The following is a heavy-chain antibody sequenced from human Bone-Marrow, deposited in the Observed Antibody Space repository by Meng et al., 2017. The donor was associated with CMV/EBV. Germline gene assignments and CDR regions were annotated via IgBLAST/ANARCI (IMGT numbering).Heavy chain of an antibody. V-gene: IGHV3-11*04. D-gene: IGHD3-22*01. J-gene: IGHJ4*02. Sequence: GESLKISCAASGFTFSDYYMSWIRQAPGKGLEWVSYISSSGSTIYYADSVKGRFTISRDNAKNSLYLQMNSLRAEDTAVYYCARVVPDYDSSGYGDYWGQGTLVTVSS. CDR3: ARVVPDYDSSGYGDY. CDR1: GFTFSDYY. CDR2: ISSSGSTI.